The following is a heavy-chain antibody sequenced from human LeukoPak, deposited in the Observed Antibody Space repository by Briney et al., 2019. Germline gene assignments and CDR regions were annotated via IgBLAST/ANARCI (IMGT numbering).Heavy chain of an antibody. CDR2: IHYSGST. CDR3: ARWYSSGWAFDY. Sequence: SDTLSLTCTVSGGTISSYYWNWIRQPPGKGLEWIGYIHYSGSTKYNPSLKSRVTISVDTSRNQFSLKLSSVTAADTAVYYCARWYSSGWAFDYWGQGTLVTVSS. J-gene: IGHJ4*02. V-gene: IGHV4-59*08. D-gene: IGHD6-19*01. CDR1: GGTISSYY.